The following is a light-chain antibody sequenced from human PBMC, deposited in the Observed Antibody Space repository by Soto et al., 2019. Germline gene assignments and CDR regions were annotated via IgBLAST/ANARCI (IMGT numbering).Light chain of an antibody. J-gene: IGKJ1*01. CDR3: QQRYSTPET. CDR2: AAS. CDR1: QSISSY. Sequence: DIQMTQSPSSLSASVGDRVTITCRASQSISSYLNWYQQKPGKAPKLLIYAASSLQSGVPSRFSGSGAGTDFTLTISSLQPEDFATYYCQQRYSTPETFGPGTKVEIK. V-gene: IGKV1-39*01.